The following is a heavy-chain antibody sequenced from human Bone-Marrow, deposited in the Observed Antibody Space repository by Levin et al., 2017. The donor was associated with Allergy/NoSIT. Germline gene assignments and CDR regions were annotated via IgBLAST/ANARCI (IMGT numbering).Heavy chain of an antibody. V-gene: IGHV2-5*01. J-gene: IGHJ4*02. CDR2: IDWNDDK. D-gene: IGHD3-22*01. CDR1: GFSLSRSGEG. Sequence: SGPTLVKPTQTLTLTCTFSGFSLSRSGEGVGWIRQSPGKALEWLAFIDWNDDKRYSLSLQSRFTITKDTSKNQVVITMTNMDPVDTGTYYCAHRMYYYDSSGNLIGGYYFDYWGQGTLVTVSS. CDR3: AHRMYYYDSSGNLIGGYYFDY.